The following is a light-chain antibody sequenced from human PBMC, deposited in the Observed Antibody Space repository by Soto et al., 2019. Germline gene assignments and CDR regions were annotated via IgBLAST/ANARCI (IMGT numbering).Light chain of an antibody. V-gene: IGKV3-15*01. CDR1: QSVSSY. CDR3: QQYNSWSAIT. CDR2: DTS. Sequence: DIVLTQSPATLSLSPGERATLSCRASQSVSSYLAWYQQQPGQAPRVLIYDTSTRATGLPARFSGSGSGTDFTLTISSLQSEDSAVYYCQQYNSWSAITLGQGTRLE. J-gene: IGKJ5*01.